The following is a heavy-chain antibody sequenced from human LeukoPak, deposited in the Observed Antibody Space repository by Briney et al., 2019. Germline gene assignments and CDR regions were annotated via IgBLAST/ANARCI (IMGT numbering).Heavy chain of an antibody. CDR3: ARVGAYGSGSYYREDAFDI. D-gene: IGHD3-10*01. J-gene: IGHJ3*02. CDR1: GYTFTGYY. V-gene: IGHV1-2*02. CDR2: INPNSGGT. Sequence: ASVKVSCKASGYTFTGYYTHWVRQAPGQGLEWMGWINPNSGGTNYAQKFQGRVTMTRDTSISTAYMELSRLRSDDTAVYYCARVGAYGSGSYYREDAFDIWGQGTMVTVSS.